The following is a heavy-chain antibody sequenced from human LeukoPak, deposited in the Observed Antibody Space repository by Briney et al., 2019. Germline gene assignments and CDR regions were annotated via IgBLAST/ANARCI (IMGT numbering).Heavy chain of an antibody. J-gene: IGHJ4*02. CDR3: ARASSGYYWDYDY. D-gene: IGHD3-22*01. CDR1: GDSISSYNYF. CDR2: IYYRGNT. Sequence: SETLSLTCTVSGDSISSYNYFWGWIRQPPGKGLEWVGSIYYRGNTYYNPSLKSRVTLSADTSKNQFSLKVTSVTAADTAVYYCARASSGYYWDYDYWGQGALVTVSS. V-gene: IGHV4-39*01.